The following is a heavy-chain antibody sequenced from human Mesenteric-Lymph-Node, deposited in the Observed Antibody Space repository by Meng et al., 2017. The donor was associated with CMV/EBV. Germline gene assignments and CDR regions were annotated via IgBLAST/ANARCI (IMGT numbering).Heavy chain of an antibody. CDR2: IYYSGST. CDR1: GGSISSSSYY. V-gene: IGHV4-39*07. J-gene: IGHJ4*02. D-gene: IGHD1-14*01. Sequence: SETLSLTCTVSGGSISSSSYYWGWIRQPPGKGLEWIGSIYYSGSTYYNPSLKSRVTISVDTSKNQFFLKLSSVTAADTAVYYCARDLGHREGEPYYWGQGTLVTVSS. CDR3: ARDLGHREGEPYY.